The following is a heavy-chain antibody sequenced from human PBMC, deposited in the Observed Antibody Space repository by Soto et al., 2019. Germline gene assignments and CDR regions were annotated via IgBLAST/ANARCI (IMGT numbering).Heavy chain of an antibody. CDR2: IKQDGSET. Sequence: GGSLRLSCAASGLTFSTYWMSWVRQAPGKGLEWVANIKQDGSETFYVDSVKGRFTISRDNAKNSLYLQMDSLRAEDTAVYYCVREGSSKWSKPGYWGQGTLVTVSS. V-gene: IGHV3-7*05. CDR1: GLTFSTYW. D-gene: IGHD6-19*01. CDR3: VREGSSKWSKPGY. J-gene: IGHJ4*02.